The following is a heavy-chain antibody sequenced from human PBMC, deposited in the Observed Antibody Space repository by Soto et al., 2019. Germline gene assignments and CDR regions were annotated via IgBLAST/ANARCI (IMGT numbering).Heavy chain of an antibody. D-gene: IGHD3-16*01. CDR2: IRSSVDST. CDR1: AFTFSNYG. J-gene: IGHJ5*02. V-gene: IGHV3-23*01. CDR3: ARKADDSLNRFWFDP. Sequence: EVQLLESGGGLVQPGGSLRLACAASAFTFSNYGMSWVRQAPGKGLEWVSSIRSSVDSTYYADSVKGRFTISRDNSNNALYLEMNSLRADDTAIYYCARKADDSLNRFWFDPWGRGTLVIVSS.